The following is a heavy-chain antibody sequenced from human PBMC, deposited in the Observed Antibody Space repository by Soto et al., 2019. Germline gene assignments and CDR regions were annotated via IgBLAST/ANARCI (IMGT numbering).Heavy chain of an antibody. J-gene: IGHJ4*02. CDR3: AKDGSYSSGYLLDFDY. CDR1: GFTFSSYG. V-gene: IGHV3-33*06. Sequence: GGSLRLSCAASGFTFSSYGMHWVRQAPGKGLEWVAVIWYDGSNKYYADSVKGRFTISRDNSKNTLYLQMNSLRAEDTAVYYCAKDGSYSSGYLLDFDYWGQGTLVTVSS. CDR2: IWYDGSNK. D-gene: IGHD3-22*01.